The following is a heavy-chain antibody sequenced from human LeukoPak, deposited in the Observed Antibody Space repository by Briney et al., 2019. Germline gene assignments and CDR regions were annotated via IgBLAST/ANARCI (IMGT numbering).Heavy chain of an antibody. CDR3: ARGRDCSSTSCYSGYYYYGMDV. CDR2: IYYSGST. V-gene: IGHV4-59*01. D-gene: IGHD2-2*02. Sequence: SETLSLTCTVSGASITSYYWSWIRQPPGKGLEWIGYIYYSGSTNYNPSLKSRVTISVDTSKNQFSLKLSSVTAADTAVYYCARGRDCSSTSCYSGYYYYGMDVWGQGTTVTVSS. J-gene: IGHJ6*02. CDR1: GASITSYY.